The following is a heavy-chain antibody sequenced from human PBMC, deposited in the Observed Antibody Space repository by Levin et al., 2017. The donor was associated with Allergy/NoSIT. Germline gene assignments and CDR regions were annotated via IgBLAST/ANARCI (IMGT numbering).Heavy chain of an antibody. CDR2: ISYDGSNK. CDR3: ARDRGYDSSGYLDY. V-gene: IGHV3-30-3*01. CDR1: GFTFSSYA. Sequence: PGGSLRLSCAASGFTFSSYAMHWVRQAPGKGLEWVAVISYDGSNKYYADSVKGRFTISRDNSKNTLYLQMNSLRAEDTAVYYCARDRGYDSSGYLDYWGQGTLVTVSS. D-gene: IGHD3-22*01. J-gene: IGHJ4*02.